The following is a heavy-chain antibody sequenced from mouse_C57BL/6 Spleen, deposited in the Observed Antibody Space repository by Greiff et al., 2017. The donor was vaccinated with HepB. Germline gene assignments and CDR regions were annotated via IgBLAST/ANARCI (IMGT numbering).Heavy chain of an antibody. CDR1: GYSITSGYY. D-gene: IGHD1-1*01. CDR2: ISYDGSN. V-gene: IGHV3-6*01. Sequence: DVKLQESGPGLVKPSQSLSLTCSVPGYSITSGYYWNWIRQFPGNKLEWMGYISYDGSNNYNPSLKNRISITRDTSKNQFFLKLNSVTTEDTATYYCARYGPSWYFDVWGTGTTVTVSS. J-gene: IGHJ1*03. CDR3: ARYGPSWYFDV.